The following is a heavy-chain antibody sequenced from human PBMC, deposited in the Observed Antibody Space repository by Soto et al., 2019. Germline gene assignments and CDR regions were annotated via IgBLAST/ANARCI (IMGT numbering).Heavy chain of an antibody. CDR1: GGSISRGGYS. V-gene: IGHV4-30-2*01. Sequence: SETLSLTCAVSGGSISRGGYSWSWIRQPPGKGLEWIGYIYHSGSTYYNPSLKSRVTISVDRSKNQFSLKLSSVTAADTAVYYCASSETGTTNFDYWGQGTLVTVSS. J-gene: IGHJ4*02. CDR2: IYHSGST. D-gene: IGHD1-1*01. CDR3: ASSETGTTNFDY.